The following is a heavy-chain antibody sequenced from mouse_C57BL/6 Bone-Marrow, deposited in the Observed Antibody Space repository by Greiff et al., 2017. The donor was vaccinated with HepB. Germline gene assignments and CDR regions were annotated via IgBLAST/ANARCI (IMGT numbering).Heavy chain of an antibody. CDR1: GFTFSDYG. D-gene: IGHD1-1*01. J-gene: IGHJ3*01. CDR3: ARDYGSSYCWFAY. Sequence: EVQVVESGGGLVKPGGSLKLSCAASGFTFSDYGMHWVRQAPEKGLEWVAYISSGSSTIYYADTVKGRFTISRDNAKNTLFLQMTSLRSEDTAMYYCARDYGSSYCWFAYWGQGTLVTVSA. CDR2: ISSGSSTI. V-gene: IGHV5-17*01.